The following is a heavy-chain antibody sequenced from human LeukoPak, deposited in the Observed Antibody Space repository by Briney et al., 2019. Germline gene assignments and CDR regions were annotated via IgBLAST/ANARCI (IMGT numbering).Heavy chain of an antibody. CDR3: AKVRGVYCSSPACYYYDS. V-gene: IGHV3-23*01. CDR2: VSPSGGRT. CDR1: GYTFSSYA. Sequence: GGSLRLSCGASGYTFSSYAMSWVRQSPGRGLEWVAGVSPSGGRTLYADSVEGRFTISRDNSNDIVYLQLSSLRAEDSALYYCAKVRGVYCSSPACYYYDSWGQGTPVTVSS. D-gene: IGHD2-2*01. J-gene: IGHJ4*02.